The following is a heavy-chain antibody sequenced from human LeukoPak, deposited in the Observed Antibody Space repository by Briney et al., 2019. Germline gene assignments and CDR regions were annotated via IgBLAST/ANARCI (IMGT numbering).Heavy chain of an antibody. J-gene: IGHJ6*03. CDR1: GFTFSSYA. D-gene: IGHD3-22*01. Sequence: PGGSLRLSCAASGFTFSSYAMHWVRQAPGKGLEWVAFIRYDGSDKLYADSVKGRFTISRDNSKNMLYLQMNSLRAEDTAVYYCANSGVNKVYNSGYSSPDYYYYYMDVWGKGTTVTISS. V-gene: IGHV3-30*02. CDR3: ANSGVNKVYNSGYSSPDYYYYYMDV. CDR2: IRYDGSDK.